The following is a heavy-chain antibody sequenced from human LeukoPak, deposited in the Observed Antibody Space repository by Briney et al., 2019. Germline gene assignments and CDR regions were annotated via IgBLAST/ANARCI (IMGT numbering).Heavy chain of an antibody. V-gene: IGHV3-48*04. CDR2: ISSSATTI. J-gene: IGHJ4*02. CDR1: GFTFSSYS. D-gene: IGHD3-9*01. CDR3: AGNSILTGYYLFDY. Sequence: PGGSLRLSCAASGFTFSSYSMNWVRQAPGKGLEWVSYISSSATTIYYAESVKGRFTISRDNAKNSLYLQMNSLRAEDTAVYYCAGNSILTGYYLFDYWGQGTLVTVSS.